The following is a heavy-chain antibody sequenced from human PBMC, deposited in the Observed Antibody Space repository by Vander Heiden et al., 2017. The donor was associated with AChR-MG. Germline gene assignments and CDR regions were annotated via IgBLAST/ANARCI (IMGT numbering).Heavy chain of an antibody. J-gene: IGHJ3*02. CDR2: IWYDGSNK. CDR3: ARTTYYYDSSGYYYDDAFDI. CDR1: GFTFSGYG. D-gene: IGHD3-22*01. Sequence: QVQLVESGGGVVQPGRSLRLSCAAPGFTFSGYGIHGVRQAPGKGLEWVAVIWYDGSNKYYADAVKDRFTISRDNSKNTLYLQMNSLRAEDTAVYYCARTTYYYDSSGYYYDDAFDIWGQGTMVTVSS. V-gene: IGHV3-33*01.